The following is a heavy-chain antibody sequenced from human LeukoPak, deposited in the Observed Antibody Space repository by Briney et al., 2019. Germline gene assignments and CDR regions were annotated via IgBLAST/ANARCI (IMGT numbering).Heavy chain of an antibody. V-gene: IGHV4-34*01. D-gene: IGHD3-22*01. Sequence: SETLSLTCAVYGGSFSGYYWSWIRQPPGKGLEWIGEINHSGSTNYNPSLKSRVTISVDTSKNQFSLKLSSATAADTAVYYCARGAPKYYYDSSGYQPHFDYWGQGTLVTVSS. CDR1: GGSFSGYY. CDR2: INHSGST. J-gene: IGHJ4*02. CDR3: ARGAPKYYYDSSGYQPHFDY.